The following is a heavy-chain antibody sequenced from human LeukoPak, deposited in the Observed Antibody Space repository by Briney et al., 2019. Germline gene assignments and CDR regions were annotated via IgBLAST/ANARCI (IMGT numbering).Heavy chain of an antibody. CDR2: INPNSGGT. D-gene: IGHD2-8*01. V-gene: IGHV1-2*02. CDR1: GYTFTGYY. Sequence: GASVKVSCKASGYTFTGYYMHWVRQAPGQGLEWMGWINPNSGGTNYAQKFQGRVTMTRDTSISTAYMELSRLRSDDTAVYYCARAGYCTNGVCVGFDYWGQGTLVTVSS. J-gene: IGHJ4*02. CDR3: ARAGYCTNGVCVGFDY.